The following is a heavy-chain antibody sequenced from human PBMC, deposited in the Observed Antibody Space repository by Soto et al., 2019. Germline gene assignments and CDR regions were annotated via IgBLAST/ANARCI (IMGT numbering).Heavy chain of an antibody. D-gene: IGHD1-26*01. J-gene: IGHJ6*02. CDR3: ASTPWGVGATGYYYYGMDV. CDR2: ITPIVGTA. CDR1: GGTFSSST. V-gene: IGHV1-69*06. Sequence: QVQLVQSGAEVRRPGSSVRVSCKASGGTFSSSTISWVRQSPGQGLEWVGGITPIVGTANYAQKFQGRVTITSDKSTSTAYMELSSLRSEDTAVYYCASTPWGVGATGYYYYGMDVWGQGTTVTVAS.